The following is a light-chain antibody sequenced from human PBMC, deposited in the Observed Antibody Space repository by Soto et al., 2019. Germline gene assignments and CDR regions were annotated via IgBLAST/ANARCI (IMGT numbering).Light chain of an antibody. Sequence: EIVMTQSPATLSVSPGETATLSCRASQSVTYNLAWYQQKPCQGPRLLIYGAFIRATGIPARFSGSGSGTEFTLTISSLQSEDFAVYYCQQYKNWPPLTFGGGTKVEIK. J-gene: IGKJ4*01. CDR2: GAF. V-gene: IGKV3-15*01. CDR1: QSVTYN. CDR3: QQYKNWPPLT.